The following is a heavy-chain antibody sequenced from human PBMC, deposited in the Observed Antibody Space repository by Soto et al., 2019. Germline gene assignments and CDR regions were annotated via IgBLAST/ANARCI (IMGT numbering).Heavy chain of an antibody. CDR1: GGSFSGYY. D-gene: IGHD3-22*01. V-gene: IGHV4-34*01. CDR2: INHSGST. CDR3: ARSRYYDSSGYRALDAFDI. J-gene: IGHJ3*02. Sequence: PSDTLSLTCAVFGGSFSGYYWNWIRQPPGAGLEWIGEINHSGSTNKYWSLKSRITIKVDTSRNQFSLKLSAVTAADTSVYYCARSRYYDSSGYRALDAFDIWGQGTMVT.